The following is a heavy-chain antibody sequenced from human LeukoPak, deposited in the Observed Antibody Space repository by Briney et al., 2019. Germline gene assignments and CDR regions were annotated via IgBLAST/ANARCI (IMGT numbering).Heavy chain of an antibody. J-gene: IGHJ3*02. CDR3: ARHRARWLDAFDI. V-gene: IGHV1-69*01. Sequence: GSSVKVSCKASGGTFSSYAISWVRQAPGQGLEWMGGIIPIFGTANYAQKFQGRVTITADESTSTAYMELSSLRSEDTAVYYCARHRARWLDAFDIWGQGTMVTVSS. CDR2: IIPIFGTA. CDR1: GGTFSSYA. D-gene: IGHD3-22*01.